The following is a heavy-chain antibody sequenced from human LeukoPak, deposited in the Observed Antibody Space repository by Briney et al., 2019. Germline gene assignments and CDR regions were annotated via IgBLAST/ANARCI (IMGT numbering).Heavy chain of an antibody. V-gene: IGHV1-18*01. CDR3: ARDHLSSGWYESAFDI. Sequence: ASVMVSCKASGYTFTSYDINWVRQAPGQGLEWMGWITAYNGNTKYAQKFQDRVTMTTDTSTSTAYMELRRLRSDDTAVYYCARDHLSSGWYESAFDIWGHGTMVTVSS. J-gene: IGHJ3*02. CDR2: ITAYNGNT. D-gene: IGHD6-19*01. CDR1: GYTFTSYD.